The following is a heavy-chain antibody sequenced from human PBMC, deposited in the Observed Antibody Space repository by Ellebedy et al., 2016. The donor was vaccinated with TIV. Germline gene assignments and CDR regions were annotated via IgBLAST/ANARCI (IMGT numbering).Heavy chain of an antibody. CDR3: ARGKQWLANFDY. CDR1: GFTLSSYQ. D-gene: IGHD6-19*01. CDR2: IWYDGSNK. V-gene: IGHV3-30*04. J-gene: IGHJ4*02. Sequence: GESLKISCAASGFTLSSYQKSGVRQAPGKGLEWVAVIWYDGSNKYYADSVKGRFTISRDNSKNTLYLQMNSLRAEDTAVYYCARGKQWLANFDYWGQGTLVTVSS.